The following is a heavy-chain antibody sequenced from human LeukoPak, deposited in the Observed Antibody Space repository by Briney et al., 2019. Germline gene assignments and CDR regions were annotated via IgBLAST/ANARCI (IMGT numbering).Heavy chain of an antibody. V-gene: IGHV3-23*01. CDR2: LSGSGSTT. J-gene: IGHJ4*02. CDR1: GFSFSSNG. Sequence: GGSLRLSCAASGFSFSSNGMSWVRQAPGKGLEWVSALSGSGSTTYYADSVKGRFTISRDNSKNTVFLQMNSLRVEDTAVYYGAKAGYSSSWPFDYWGQGTQVTVSS. CDR3: AKAGYSSSWPFDY. D-gene: IGHD6-13*01.